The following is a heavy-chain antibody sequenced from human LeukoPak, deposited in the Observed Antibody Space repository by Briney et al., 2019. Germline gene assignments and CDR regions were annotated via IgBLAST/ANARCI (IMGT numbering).Heavy chain of an antibody. Sequence: ASVKVSCKASGYTFTSYDTNWVRQATGQGLEWMGWMNPNSGNTGYAQKFQGRVTMTRNTSISTAYMELSSLRSEDTAVYYCARGKGYSSSWYNGNWFDPWGQGTLVTVSS. V-gene: IGHV1-8*01. CDR3: ARGKGYSSSWYNGNWFDP. CDR2: MNPNSGNT. J-gene: IGHJ5*02. CDR1: GYTFTSYD. D-gene: IGHD6-13*01.